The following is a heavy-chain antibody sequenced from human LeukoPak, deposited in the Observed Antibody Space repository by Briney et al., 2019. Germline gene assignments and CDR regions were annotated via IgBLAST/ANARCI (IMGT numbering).Heavy chain of an antibody. J-gene: IGHJ4*02. CDR3: AREGDVVVAAIKTFLDY. CDR1: GGFFSGYY. Sequence: PSETLSLTCAVYGGFFSGYYWSWIRQPPGKGLEWIGEINHSGSTNYNPSLKSRVTISVDTSKNQFSLKLSSVTAADTAVYYCAREGDVVVAAIKTFLDYWGQGTLVTVSS. CDR2: INHSGST. D-gene: IGHD2-15*01. V-gene: IGHV4-34*01.